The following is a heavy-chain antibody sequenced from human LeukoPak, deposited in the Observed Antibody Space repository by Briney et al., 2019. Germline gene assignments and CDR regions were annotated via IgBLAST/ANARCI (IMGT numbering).Heavy chain of an antibody. CDR2: ISSSGSLI. D-gene: IGHD2-2*01. CDR1: KLTFTNFA. CDR3: VRGQGYCSDIRCSPGYYMDV. V-gene: IGHV3-21*01. Sequence: GGSLRLSCAGSKLTFTNFAMSWVRQAPGRGLEWISRISSSGSLINYADSVKGRFTISRDNAKNSMYLQMNSLRVDDTAVYYCVRGQGYCSDIRCSPGYYMDVWGKGTTVTVSS. J-gene: IGHJ6*03.